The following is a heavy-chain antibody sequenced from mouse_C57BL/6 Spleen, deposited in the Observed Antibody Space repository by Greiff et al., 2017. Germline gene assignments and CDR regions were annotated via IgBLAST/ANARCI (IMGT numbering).Heavy chain of an antibody. CDR1: GFTFSNYW. Sequence: EVMLVESGGGLVQPGGSMKLSCVASGFTFSNYWMTWVRQSPEKGLEWVAQIRLKSDNYATHYAESVKGRFTISRDDSKSSVYLQMNNLRAEDTGIYYCTVDGSWFAYWGQGTLVTVSA. D-gene: IGHD2-3*01. J-gene: IGHJ3*01. CDR3: TVDGSWFAY. CDR2: IRLKSDNYAT. V-gene: IGHV6-3*01.